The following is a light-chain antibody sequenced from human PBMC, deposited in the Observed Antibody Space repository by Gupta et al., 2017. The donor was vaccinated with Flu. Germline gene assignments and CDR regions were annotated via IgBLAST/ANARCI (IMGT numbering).Light chain of an antibody. Sequence: TIFCTGGSSNIGAGYDVHWYQQLPGKAPKLLIYGSNNRPSGVPDRVSGSKSDTSSSLAITGLQAEDEADYYCQSFDSSLSGSQVFGGGTKLTVL. V-gene: IGLV1-40*01. J-gene: IGLJ3*02. CDR2: GSN. CDR1: SSNIGAGYD. CDR3: QSFDSSLSGSQV.